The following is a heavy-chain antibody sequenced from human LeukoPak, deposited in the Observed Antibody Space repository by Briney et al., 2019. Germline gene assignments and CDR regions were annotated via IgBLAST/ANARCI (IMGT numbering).Heavy chain of an antibody. V-gene: IGHV4-39*07. CDR2: MYYSGST. D-gene: IGHD4/OR15-4a*01. Sequence: PSETLSLTCIVSGGAISSATDYWGWIRQPPGKGLEWIVTMYYSGSTFYNPSLKSRVTISGDTSKNQFSLKLTSVTAADTAVYYCARAPRETSFDSGGLRDFFDYWGRGTLVTVSS. CDR3: ARAPRETSFDSGGLRDFFDY. CDR1: GGAISSATDY. J-gene: IGHJ4*02.